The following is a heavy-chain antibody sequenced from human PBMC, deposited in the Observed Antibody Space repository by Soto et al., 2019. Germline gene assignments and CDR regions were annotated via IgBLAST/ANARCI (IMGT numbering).Heavy chain of an antibody. CDR1: GFTFSSYS. V-gene: IGHV3-21*01. Sequence: GGSLRLSCAASGFTFSSYSMNWVRQAPGKGLEWVSSISSSSSYIYYADSVKGRFTISRDNAKNSLYLQMNSLRAEDTAVYYCARDHGSSWYGGGVYLDYWGQGTLVTVSS. D-gene: IGHD6-13*01. CDR3: ARDHGSSWYGGGVYLDY. J-gene: IGHJ4*02. CDR2: ISSSSSYI.